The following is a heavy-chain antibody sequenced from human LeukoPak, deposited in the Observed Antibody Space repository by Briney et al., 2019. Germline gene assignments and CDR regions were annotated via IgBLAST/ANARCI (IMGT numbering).Heavy chain of an antibody. CDR3: ARANDFWSGLGRGAFDI. CDR1: GYTFTNYD. Sequence: ASVKVSCKASGYTFTNYDINWVRQATGQGLEWMGWMNPNSGNTGFAQKFQGRVTMTRDTSINMAYMELSGLRSEDTAVYYCARANDFWSGLGRGAFDIWGQGTMVTVSS. V-gene: IGHV1-8*02. D-gene: IGHD3-3*01. CDR2: MNPNSGNT. J-gene: IGHJ3*02.